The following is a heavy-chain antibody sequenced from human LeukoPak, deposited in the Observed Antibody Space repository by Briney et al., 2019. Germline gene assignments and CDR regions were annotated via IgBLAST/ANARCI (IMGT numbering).Heavy chain of an antibody. D-gene: IGHD6-19*01. CDR2: INGEGGTT. CDR1: GFTFSDYW. V-gene: IGHV3-74*01. Sequence: GGSLRLSCAASGFTFSDYWMHWVRQAPGKGLVWVSGINGEGGTTSYADSVKGRFTISRDNDRNTLYLQMNGLRVEDTAVYYCALPPVVGDWGQGTLVTVSS. CDR3: ALPPVVGD. J-gene: IGHJ4*02.